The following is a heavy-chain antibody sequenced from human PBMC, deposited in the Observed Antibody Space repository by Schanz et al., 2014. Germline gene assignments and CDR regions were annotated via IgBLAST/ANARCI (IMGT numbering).Heavy chain of an antibody. J-gene: IGHJ5*02. V-gene: IGHV1-69*08. D-gene: IGHD3-3*01. CDR1: GGTFSSHT. Sequence: QVQLVQSGAEVKKPGSSVKVSCKASGGTFSSHTITWVRQAPGQGLEWMGRIIPNLGSANYAQKFQGRVTITADKSTSTVYMELSSLRSEDTARYYCARGNTIFGVVILGWLDPWGQGTLVTVSS. CDR3: ARGNTIFGVVILGWLDP. CDR2: IIPNLGSA.